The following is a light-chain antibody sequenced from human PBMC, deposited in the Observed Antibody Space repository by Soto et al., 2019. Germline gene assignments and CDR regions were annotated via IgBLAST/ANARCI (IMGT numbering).Light chain of an antibody. J-gene: IGKJ3*01. CDR1: QSVSSN. V-gene: IGKV3-15*01. Sequence: EIVMTQSPATLSVSPGERATLSCRASQSVSSNLAWYQQKPGQAPRLLIYGASTRATGIPASFSGSGSGTVXXLTISSLHSEDXAVYYRQQYNSCPPTFGPGTKVDIK. CDR3: QQYNSCPPT. CDR2: GAS.